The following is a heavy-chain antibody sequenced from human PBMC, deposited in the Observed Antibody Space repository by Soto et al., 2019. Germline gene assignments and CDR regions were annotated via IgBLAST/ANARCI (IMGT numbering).Heavy chain of an antibody. D-gene: IGHD3-3*01. CDR2: ISYDGSNK. V-gene: IGHV3-30-3*01. CDR3: ARDKRDLRFLEWSYYFDY. Sequence: PGGSLRLSCAASGFTFSSCVMHWVRQAPGKGLEWVALISYDGSNKYYADSVKGRFTISRDNSKNTLYLQMNSLRAEDTAVYYCARDKRDLRFLEWSYYFDYWGQGTLVTVSS. J-gene: IGHJ4*02. CDR1: GFTFSSCV.